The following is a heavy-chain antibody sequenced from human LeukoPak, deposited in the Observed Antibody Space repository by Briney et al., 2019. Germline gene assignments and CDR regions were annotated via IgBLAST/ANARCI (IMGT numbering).Heavy chain of an antibody. Sequence: GGSLRLSCEASGFTFRTYRMNWVRQAPGKGLEWVSYISPGSTTTYYADSVKGRFTISRDNAKNSLYLQMNSLRDEDTAVYYCARGVDYWGQGTLVTVSS. V-gene: IGHV3-48*02. CDR2: ISPGSTTT. J-gene: IGHJ4*02. CDR3: ARGVDY. CDR1: GFTFRTYR.